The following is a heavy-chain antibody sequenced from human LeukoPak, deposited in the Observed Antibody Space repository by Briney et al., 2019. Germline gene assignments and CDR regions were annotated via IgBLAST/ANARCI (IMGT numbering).Heavy chain of an antibody. J-gene: IGHJ4*02. CDR1: GPTFSSSW. D-gene: IGHD5-18*01. Sequence: GGSLRLSCAVSGPTFSSSWMDWVRQAPGKGLEWVASINPDGNKKYSADSVKGRFTISRDNAENSLYLQMNSLRVEDTAFYYCARDLAYSRLDYWGQGMLVTVSS. CDR2: INPDGNKK. CDR3: ARDLAYSRLDY. V-gene: IGHV3-7*01.